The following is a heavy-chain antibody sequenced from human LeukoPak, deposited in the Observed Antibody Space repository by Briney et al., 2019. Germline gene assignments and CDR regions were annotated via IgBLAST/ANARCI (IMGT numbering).Heavy chain of an antibody. J-gene: IGHJ6*03. D-gene: IGHD6-13*01. CDR3: ARDSDPIAAAGAGYYMDV. Sequence: GGSLRLSCAASGFTFSSYSMNWVRQAPGKGLEWVSSISSSSSYIYYADSVKGRFTISRDNAKNSLYLQMNSLRAEDTAVYYCARDSDPIAAAGAGYYMDVWGKGTTVTVSS. CDR1: GFTFSSYS. CDR2: ISSSSSYI. V-gene: IGHV3-21*01.